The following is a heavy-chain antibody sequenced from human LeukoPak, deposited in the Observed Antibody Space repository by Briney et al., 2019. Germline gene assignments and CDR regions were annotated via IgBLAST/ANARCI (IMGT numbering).Heavy chain of an antibody. V-gene: IGHV4-59*01. Sequence: SETLSLTCTVSGGSISSYYWSWIRQPPGKGLEWIGYIYYSGSTNYNPSLKSRVTISVDSSKNQFSLKLSSVTAADTAVYYCARATLRYFDWPSRFDPWGQGTLVTVSS. CDR1: GGSISSYY. CDR3: ARATLRYFDWPSRFDP. D-gene: IGHD3-9*01. CDR2: IYYSGST. J-gene: IGHJ5*02.